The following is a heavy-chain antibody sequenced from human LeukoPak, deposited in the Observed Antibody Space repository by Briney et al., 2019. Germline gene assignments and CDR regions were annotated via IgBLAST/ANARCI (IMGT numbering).Heavy chain of an antibody. CDR1: GGSINSGTYY. V-gene: IGHV4-61*02. CDR3: ARDVGRYTYGYRPTEVYWYFDL. CDR2: IYTSGST. J-gene: IGHJ2*01. D-gene: IGHD5-18*01. Sequence: SETLSLTCTVSGGSINSGTYYWTWIRQPAGKRLEWIGRIYTSGSTNYKPSLKSRVTISVDASKNQFSLKLSSVTAADTAVYYCARDVGRYTYGYRPTEVYWYFDLWGRGTLVTVSS.